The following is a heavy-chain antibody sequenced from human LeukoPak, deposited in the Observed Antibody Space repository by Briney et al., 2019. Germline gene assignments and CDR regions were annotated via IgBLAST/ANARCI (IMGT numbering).Heavy chain of an antibody. Sequence: GGSLRLSCAVSGFTFSGFWMSWSRQAPGKGLEWVASINSDGSEGYYADVVKGRFTISRDNAKNSLYLQINSLRAEDTAVYYCARDCSSGSCYHYAFDIWGQGTMVTVSS. CDR3: ARDCSSGSCYHYAFDI. CDR2: INSDGSEG. CDR1: GFTFSGFW. V-gene: IGHV3-7*03. D-gene: IGHD2-15*01. J-gene: IGHJ3*02.